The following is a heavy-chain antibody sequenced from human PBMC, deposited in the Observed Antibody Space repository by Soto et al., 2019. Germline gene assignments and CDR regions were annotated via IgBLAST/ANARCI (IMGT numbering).Heavy chain of an antibody. CDR1: GFTFSSYG. V-gene: IGHV3-33*01. Sequence: QVQLVESGGGVVQPGRSLRLSCAASGFTFSSYGMHWVRQAPGKGLEWVAVIWYDGSNKYYAESLKGRFTISRDNSKNTLYLQMNSLRVEDTAVYYCARDRYSSGWYDLDYWGQGTLVTVSS. J-gene: IGHJ4*02. D-gene: IGHD6-19*01. CDR3: ARDRYSSGWYDLDY. CDR2: IWYDGSNK.